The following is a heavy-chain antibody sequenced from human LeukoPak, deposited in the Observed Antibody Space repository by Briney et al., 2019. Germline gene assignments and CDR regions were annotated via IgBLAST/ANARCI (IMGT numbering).Heavy chain of an antibody. CDR1: GFTFSDYY. CDR2: ISSSGTSI. D-gene: IGHD3-16*01. Sequence: GGSLRLSCAASGFTFSDYYMSWIRQAPGKGLEWVSYISSSGTSIYYADSLKGRFTISRDNAKNSLYLQMYSLRAEDTAVYYIARGEGGDLPFDYWGQGTLVTVSS. J-gene: IGHJ4*02. V-gene: IGHV3-11*04. CDR3: ARGEGGDLPFDY.